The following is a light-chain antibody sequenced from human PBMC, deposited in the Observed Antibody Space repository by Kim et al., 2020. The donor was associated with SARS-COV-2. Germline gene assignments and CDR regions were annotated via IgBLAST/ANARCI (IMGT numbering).Light chain of an antibody. CDR1: KLGEKH. V-gene: IGLV3-1*01. Sequence: SYELTQPPSASVSPGQTATITCSGDKLGEKHASWYQQKPGQSPMLVIYQDKRRPSGISERFSGSNSGNTATLTISGTQAIDEGDYYCQVWDINTVVFGAGTHLTVL. CDR3: QVWDINTVV. CDR2: QDK. J-gene: IGLJ2*01.